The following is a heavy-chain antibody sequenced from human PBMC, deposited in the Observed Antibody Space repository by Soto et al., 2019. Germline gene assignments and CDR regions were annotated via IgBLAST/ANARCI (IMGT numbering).Heavy chain of an antibody. V-gene: IGHV3-30-3*01. CDR1: GFTLSDFE. CDR2: ISYDGSNQ. Sequence: QVPLVESGGGVVQPGRSLRLSCSASGFTLSDFEMYWVRQAPGKGLDWVSFISYDGSNQYYAGSVKGRFTVSRDNSKNTLFLLMNSLRPEDTAVYFCARRTGTAPRFDYWGQGTLVTVSS. D-gene: IGHD1-7*01. CDR3: ARRTGTAPRFDY. J-gene: IGHJ4*02.